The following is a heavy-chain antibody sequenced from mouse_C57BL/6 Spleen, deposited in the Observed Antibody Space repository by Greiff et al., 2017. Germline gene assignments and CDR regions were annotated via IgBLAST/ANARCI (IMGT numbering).Heavy chain of an antibody. CDR1: GFNIKDDY. CDR3: TRSSPFAY. J-gene: IGHJ3*01. V-gene: IGHV14-4*01. Sequence: VQLKQSGAELVRPGASVKLSCTASGFNIKDDYMHWVKQRPEQGLEWIGWIDPENGDTEYASKFQGKATITADTSSNTAYLQLRSLTSADTAVYYCTRSSPFAYWGQGTLVTVSA. D-gene: IGHD1-1*01. CDR2: IDPENGDT.